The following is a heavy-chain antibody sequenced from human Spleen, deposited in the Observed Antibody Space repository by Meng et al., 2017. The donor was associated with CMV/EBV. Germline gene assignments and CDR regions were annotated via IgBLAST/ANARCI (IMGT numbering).Heavy chain of an antibody. V-gene: IGHV4-39*07. Sequence: GGSISSSSYYWGWIRQPPGKGLEWIGSIYYSGSTYYNPSLKSRVAISVQTSRNQFSLKLSSATAADTAVYYCAGGVDSGDYGGRVDYWGQGTLVTVSS. CDR1: GGSISSSSYY. J-gene: IGHJ4*02. D-gene: IGHD4-17*01. CDR2: IYYSGST. CDR3: AGGVDSGDYGGRVDY.